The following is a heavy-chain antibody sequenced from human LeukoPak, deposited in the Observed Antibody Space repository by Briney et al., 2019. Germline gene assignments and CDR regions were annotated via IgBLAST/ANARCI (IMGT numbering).Heavy chain of an antibody. D-gene: IGHD3-10*01. CDR1: GGSISSGHW. V-gene: IGHV4-4*02. J-gene: IGHJ4*02. Sequence: SETLSLTCAVSGGSISSGHWWSWVRRSPGKGLEWIGEIYHSGTTNYNPSLKSRVTLSVDTSKDQFSLKLSSVTAADTAVYYCARDSSIDYGSGFVYDYWGQGTLVTVSS. CDR3: ARDSSIDYGSGFVYDY. CDR2: IYHSGTT.